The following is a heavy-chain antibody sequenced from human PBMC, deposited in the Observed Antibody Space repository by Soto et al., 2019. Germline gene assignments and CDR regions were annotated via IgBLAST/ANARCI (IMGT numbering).Heavy chain of an antibody. Sequence: GGSLRLSCAASGFTFSSYAMSWVRQAPGKGLEWVSAISGSGGSTYYADSVKGRFTISRDNSKNTLYLQMNSLRAEDTAVYYCAKVSEYSLGAYYYMDVWGKGTTVTVSS. CDR2: ISGSGGST. V-gene: IGHV3-23*01. CDR1: GFTFSSYA. J-gene: IGHJ6*03. CDR3: AKVSEYSLGAYYYMDV. D-gene: IGHD2-15*01.